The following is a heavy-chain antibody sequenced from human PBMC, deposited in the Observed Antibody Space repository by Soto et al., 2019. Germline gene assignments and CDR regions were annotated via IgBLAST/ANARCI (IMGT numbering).Heavy chain of an antibody. CDR2: IYYSGST. V-gene: IGHV4-39*01. J-gene: IGHJ3*02. Sequence: QLQLQESGPGLVKPSETLSLTCTVSGGSISSSSYYWGWIRQPPGKGLEWIGSIYYSGSTYYNPSLKSRXXIXVGXSKNQFSLKLSSVTAADTAVYYCARTHTAPSAFDIWGQGTMVTVSS. CDR1: GGSISSSSYY. CDR3: ARTHTAPSAFDI. D-gene: IGHD5-18*01.